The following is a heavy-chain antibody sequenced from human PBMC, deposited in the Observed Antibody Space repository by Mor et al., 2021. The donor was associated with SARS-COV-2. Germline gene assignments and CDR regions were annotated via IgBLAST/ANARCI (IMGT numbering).Heavy chain of an antibody. V-gene: IGHV3-23*01. D-gene: IGHD6-13*01. Sequence: KGRFTISRDNSKNSLYLQMNFLRAEDTAVYYCATAIGAAARLSPFDFWGQGTPVTVSS. CDR3: ATAIGAAARLSPFDF. J-gene: IGHJ4*02.